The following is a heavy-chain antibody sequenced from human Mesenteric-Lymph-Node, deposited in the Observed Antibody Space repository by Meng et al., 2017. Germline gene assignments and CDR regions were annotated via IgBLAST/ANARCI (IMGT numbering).Heavy chain of an antibody. CDR1: GGTFSSYA. D-gene: IGHD3-3*01. V-gene: IGHV1-2*06. CDR3: ARRILPLRWPSELTTDPFDS. CDR2: INPNSGGT. Sequence: SVKVSCKASGGTFSSYAISWVRQAPGQGLEWMGRINPNSGGTKYEQKFQGRVTMTRDTSISTAYMELSRLTSDDTAVYFCARRILPLRWPSELTTDPFDSWGQGTRVTVSS. J-gene: IGHJ4*02.